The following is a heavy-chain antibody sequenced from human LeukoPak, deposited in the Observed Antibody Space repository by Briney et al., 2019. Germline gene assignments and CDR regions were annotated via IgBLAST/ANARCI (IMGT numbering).Heavy chain of an antibody. V-gene: IGHV3-43D*03. J-gene: IGHJ4*02. CDR1: GFTFDDYA. CDR2: ISWDGGST. Sequence: GGSLRLSCAASGFTFDDYAMHWVRQAPGKGLEWASLISWDGGSTYYADSVKGRFTISRDNSKNSLYLQMNSLRAEDTALYYCAKGRTTVTTFFDYWGQGTLVTVSS. D-gene: IGHD4-17*01. CDR3: AKGRTTVTTFFDY.